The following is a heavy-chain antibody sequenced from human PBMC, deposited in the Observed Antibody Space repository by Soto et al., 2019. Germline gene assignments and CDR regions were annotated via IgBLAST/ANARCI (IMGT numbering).Heavy chain of an antibody. V-gene: IGHV1-69*13. J-gene: IGHJ6*02. D-gene: IGHD3-3*01. CDR2: IIPIFGTA. CDR1: GGTFSSYA. CDR3: ARVLRFLEWLYGMDV. Sequence: SVKVSCKASGGTFSSYAISWVRQAPGQGLEWMGGIIPIFGTANYAQKFQGRVTITADESTCTAYMELSSLRSEDTAVYYCARVLRFLEWLYGMDVWGQGTTVTVSS.